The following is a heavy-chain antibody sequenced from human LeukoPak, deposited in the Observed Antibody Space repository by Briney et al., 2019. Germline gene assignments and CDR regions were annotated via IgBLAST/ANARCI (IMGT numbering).Heavy chain of an antibody. D-gene: IGHD3-10*01. Sequence: PGGSLRLSCVASGFTFSSHWMAWVRQAPGKGLEWVAVISYDGSNKYYADSVKGRFTISRDNSKNTLYLQMNSLRAEDTAVYYCAKGLDYYGSGSYYYYYGMDVWGQGTTVTVSS. CDR3: AKGLDYYGSGSYYYYYGMDV. V-gene: IGHV3-30*18. CDR2: ISYDGSNK. J-gene: IGHJ6*02. CDR1: GFTFSSHW.